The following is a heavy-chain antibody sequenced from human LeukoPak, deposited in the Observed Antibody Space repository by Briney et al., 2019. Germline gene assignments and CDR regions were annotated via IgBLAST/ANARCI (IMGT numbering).Heavy chain of an antibody. CDR1: GGSISSYY. V-gene: IGHV4-4*07. CDR2: IYTSGST. D-gene: IGHD3-10*01. J-gene: IGHJ4*02. Sequence: PSETLSLTCTVSGGSISSYYWSWIRQPAGKGLEWIGRIYTSGSTNYNPSLKSRVTMSVDTSKNQFSLKLSSVTAADTAVYYCARAPYGPHYYGSGRWASGGYWGQGTLVTVSS. CDR3: ARAPYGPHYYGSGRWASGGY.